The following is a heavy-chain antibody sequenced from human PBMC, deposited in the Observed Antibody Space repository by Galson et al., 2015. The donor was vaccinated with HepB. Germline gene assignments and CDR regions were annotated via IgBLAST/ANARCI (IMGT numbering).Heavy chain of an antibody. D-gene: IGHD3-22*01. CDR2: ISPTSSDT. CDR3: ARGGEVGYYDNSGCDY. V-gene: IGHV1-46*01. Sequence: SCKASGYIYSLYYMHWLRQAPGQGPEWMGIISPTSSDTTYAQQFQGRLTMTRDTSRSTFYMELRRLRSEDTAVYYCARGGEVGYYDNSGCDYWGQGTLVTVSS. CDR1: GYIYSLYY. J-gene: IGHJ4*02.